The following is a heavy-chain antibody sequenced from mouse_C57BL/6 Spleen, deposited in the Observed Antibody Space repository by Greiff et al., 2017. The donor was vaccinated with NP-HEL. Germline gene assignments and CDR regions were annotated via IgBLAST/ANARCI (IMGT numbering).Heavy chain of an antibody. CDR1: GYSITSGYY. Sequence: EVKLMESGPGLVKPSQSLSLTCSVTGYSITSGYYWNWIRQFPGNKLEWMGYISYDGSNNYNPSLKNRISITRDTSKNQFFLKLNSVTTEDTATYYCASDSAYWGQGTLVTVSA. CDR2: ISYDGSN. V-gene: IGHV3-6*01. J-gene: IGHJ3*01. CDR3: ASDSAY.